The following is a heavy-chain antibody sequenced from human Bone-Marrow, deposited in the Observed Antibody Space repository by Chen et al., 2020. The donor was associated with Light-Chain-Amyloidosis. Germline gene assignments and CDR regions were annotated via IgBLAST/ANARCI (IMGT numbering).Heavy chain of an antibody. D-gene: IGHD1-1*01. J-gene: IGHJ6*02. CDR3: ARVLEQRIYFFGVAV. Sequence: QVHLVQSGSEVKEPGASVKLSCKPSGDAYINHGFTWVRQAPGQGLEYIGWISAYSFNIKYAQKFQGRVTMTRDRSTNTAYMELRSLTSGDTAIYYCARVLEQRIYFFGVAVWGPGTTVIVAS. CDR1: GDAYINHG. V-gene: IGHV1-18*04. CDR2: ISAYSFNI.